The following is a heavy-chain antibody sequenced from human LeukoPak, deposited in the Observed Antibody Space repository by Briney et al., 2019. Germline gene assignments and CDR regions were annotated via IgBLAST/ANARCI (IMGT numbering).Heavy chain of an antibody. CDR1: GYSISSGYY. CDR2: IYHSGST. V-gene: IGHV4-38-2*02. CDR3: AREVVVAASDY. D-gene: IGHD2-15*01. J-gene: IGHJ4*02. Sequence: PSETLSLTCTVSGYSISSGYYWGWIRQPPGKGLEWIGSIYHSGSTYYNPSLKSRVTISVDTSKNQFSLKLSSVTAADTAVYYCAREVVVAASDYWGQGTLVTVSS.